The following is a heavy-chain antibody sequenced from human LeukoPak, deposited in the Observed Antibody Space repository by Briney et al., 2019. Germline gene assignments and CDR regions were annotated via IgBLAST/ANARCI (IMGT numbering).Heavy chain of an antibody. V-gene: IGHV3-21*01. CDR3: ARDVSLGSISTDYGGNSGLADPGRIDAFDI. D-gene: IGHD4-23*01. CDR2: ISSSSSYI. CDR1: GFTFSSYS. Sequence: PGGSLRLSCAASGFTFSSYSMNWVRQAPGKGLEWVSSISSSSSYIYYADSVKGRFTISRDNAKNSLYLQMNSLRAEDTAVYYCARDVSLGSISTDYGGNSGLADPGRIDAFDIWGQGTMVTVSS. J-gene: IGHJ3*02.